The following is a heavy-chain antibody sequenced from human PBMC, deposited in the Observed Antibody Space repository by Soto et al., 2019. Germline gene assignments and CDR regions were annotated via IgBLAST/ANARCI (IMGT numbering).Heavy chain of an antibody. Sequence: QVQLVQSGAEVKKPGSSVKVSCKASGGTFSSYAISWVRQAPGQGLEWLGGIIPIFGTANYAQKFQGRVTITADESTSPAYIELSSLRSEDTAVYYWAASGSEDDYYGMDVWGQGTTVTVSS. V-gene: IGHV1-69*01. J-gene: IGHJ6*02. CDR1: GGTFSSYA. D-gene: IGHD1-26*01. CDR3: AASGSEDDYYGMDV. CDR2: IIPIFGTA.